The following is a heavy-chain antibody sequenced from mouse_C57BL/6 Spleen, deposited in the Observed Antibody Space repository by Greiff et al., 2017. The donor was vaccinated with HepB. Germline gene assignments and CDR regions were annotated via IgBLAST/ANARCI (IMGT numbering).Heavy chain of an antibody. CDR1: GYPFTDYY. Sequence: EVQLQQSGPELVKPGASVKISRKASGYPFTDYYMNWVKPSHGKSLEWIGDINPNNGGTSYHQKFKGKATLTVDKSSSTAYMELRSLTSEDSAVYYCAPITTEGGAMDYWGQGTSVTVSS. V-gene: IGHV1-26*01. J-gene: IGHJ4*01. D-gene: IGHD1-1*01. CDR3: APITTEGGAMDY. CDR2: INPNNGGT.